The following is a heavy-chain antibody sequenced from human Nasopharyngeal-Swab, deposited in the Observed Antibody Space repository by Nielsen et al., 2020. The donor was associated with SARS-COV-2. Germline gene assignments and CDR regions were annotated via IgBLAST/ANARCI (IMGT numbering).Heavy chain of an antibody. Sequence: GESLKISCAASGFTFSSYGMDWVRQAPGKGLEWVAVIWYDGSNKYYADSVKGRFTISRDNSKNTLYLQMNSLRAEDTAVYYCAAVGRGAVAAYYWGRGTLVTVSS. CDR3: AAVGRGAVAAYY. CDR1: GFTFSSYG. V-gene: IGHV3-33*01. CDR2: IWYDGSNK. J-gene: IGHJ4*02. D-gene: IGHD6-19*01.